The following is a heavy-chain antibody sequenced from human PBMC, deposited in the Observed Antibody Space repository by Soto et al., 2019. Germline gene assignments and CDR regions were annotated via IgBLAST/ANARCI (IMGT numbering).Heavy chain of an antibody. V-gene: IGHV3-33*01. J-gene: IGHJ4*02. CDR3: ARDMGGSEQWLVFDY. Sequence: ESGGGVVQPGRSLRLSCAASGFTFSSYGMHWVRQAPGKGLEWVAVIWYDGSNKYYADSVKGRFTISRDNSKNTLYLQMNSLRAEDTAVYYCARDMGGSEQWLVFDYWGQGTLVTVSS. CDR2: IWYDGSNK. CDR1: GFTFSSYG. D-gene: IGHD6-19*01.